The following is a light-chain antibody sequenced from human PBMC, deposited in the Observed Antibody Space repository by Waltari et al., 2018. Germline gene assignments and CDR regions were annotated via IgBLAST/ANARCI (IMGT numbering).Light chain of an antibody. V-gene: IGKV3-15*01. CDR3: QQFDNWS. CDR1: QSVSTT. J-gene: IGKJ2*01. Sequence: EIVMTQSPATLSVSPGERATLSCRASQSVSTTLAWYQQKPGQAPRLLIYGASTRATGIPARFSGSGSGTEFTLTISSLQSADFAIYYCQQFDNWSFGQG. CDR2: GAS.